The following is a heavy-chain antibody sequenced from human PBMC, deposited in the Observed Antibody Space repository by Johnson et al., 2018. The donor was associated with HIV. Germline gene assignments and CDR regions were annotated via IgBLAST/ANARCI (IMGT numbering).Heavy chain of an antibody. Sequence: VQLVESGGIVVQPGGSLRLSCAASGFTFDDYTMHWVRQAPGKGLEWVSGISWNSGSIGYADSVKGRFTISRDNAKNSLYLQMNSLRAEDTAVYYCARDGYNYAFDIWRQGTMVTVSS. D-gene: IGHD5-24*01. J-gene: IGHJ3*02. CDR2: ISWNSGSI. V-gene: IGHV3-9*01. CDR1: GFTFDDYT. CDR3: ARDGYNYAFDI.